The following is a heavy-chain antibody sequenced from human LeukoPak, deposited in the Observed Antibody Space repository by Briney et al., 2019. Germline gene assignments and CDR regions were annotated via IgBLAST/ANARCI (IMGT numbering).Heavy chain of an antibody. Sequence: GGSLRLSCAASGFTFSSYGMSWVRQAPGKGLEWVSAIGGRDGSTYYADSVKGRFTVSRDNRKNTLYVQMNSLRAEDTAVYYCAKGHYYGSGSLDYWGQGTLVTVSS. D-gene: IGHD3-10*01. CDR1: GFTFSSYG. J-gene: IGHJ4*02. V-gene: IGHV3-23*01. CDR3: AKGHYYGSGSLDY. CDR2: IGGRDGST.